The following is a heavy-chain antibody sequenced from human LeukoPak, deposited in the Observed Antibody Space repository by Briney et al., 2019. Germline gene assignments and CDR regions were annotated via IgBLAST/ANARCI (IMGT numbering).Heavy chain of an antibody. Sequence: GGSLRLSCAASGFTVSSNYMSWVRQAPGKGLEWVSVIYSDGRTYYADSVKGRFTISRDNAKNTLYLQMNSLRAEDTAVYYCATYYYDSSGYYGPVDYWGQGTLVTVSS. J-gene: IGHJ4*02. V-gene: IGHV3-53*01. CDR1: GFTVSSNY. D-gene: IGHD3-22*01. CDR2: IYSDGRT. CDR3: ATYYYDSSGYYGPVDY.